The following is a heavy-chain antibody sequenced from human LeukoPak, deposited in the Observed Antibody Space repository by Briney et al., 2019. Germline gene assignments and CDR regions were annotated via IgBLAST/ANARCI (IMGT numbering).Heavy chain of an antibody. D-gene: IGHD3-9*01. CDR1: GYTFTSYG. V-gene: IGHV1-18*04. CDR3: ARRTYYDILTGYPDY. J-gene: IGHJ4*02. Sequence: ASVKVSCKASGYTFTSYGISWVRQAPGQGLEWMGWISAYNGNTNHAQKLQGRVTMTTDTSTSTAYMELRSLRSDDTAVYYCARRTYYDILTGYPDYWGQGTLVTVSS. CDR2: ISAYNGNT.